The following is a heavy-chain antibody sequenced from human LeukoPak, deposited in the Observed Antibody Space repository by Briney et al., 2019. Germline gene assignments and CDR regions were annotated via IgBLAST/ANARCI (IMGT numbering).Heavy chain of an antibody. CDR3: ARRGLSTVVPAAKRIDVYYYYYMDV. V-gene: IGHV5-51*01. J-gene: IGHJ6*03. D-gene: IGHD2-2*01. CDR2: IYPGDSDT. Sequence: GESLKISCKGSGYSFTSYWIGWVRQMPGKGLEWMGIIYPGDSDTRYSPSFQGQVTISADKSISTAYLQWSSLKASDTAMYYCARRGLSTVVPAAKRIDVYYYYYMDVWGKGTTVTVSS. CDR1: GYSFTSYW.